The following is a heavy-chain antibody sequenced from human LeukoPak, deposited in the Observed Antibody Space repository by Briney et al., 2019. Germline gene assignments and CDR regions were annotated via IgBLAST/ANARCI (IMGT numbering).Heavy chain of an antibody. CDR1: GYTFTGYY. J-gene: IGHJ4*02. Sequence: ASVKVSCKASGYTFTGYYMHWVRQAPGQGLEWMGWINPNSGGTNYAQKFQGRVTMTRDTSISTAYMELSSLRSEDTAVYYCARDLITIFGVAFDYWGQGTLVTVSS. D-gene: IGHD3-3*01. CDR2: INPNSGGT. CDR3: ARDLITIFGVAFDY. V-gene: IGHV1-2*02.